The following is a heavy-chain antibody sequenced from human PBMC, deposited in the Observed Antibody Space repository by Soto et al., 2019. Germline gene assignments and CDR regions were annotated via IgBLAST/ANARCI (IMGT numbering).Heavy chain of an antibody. J-gene: IGHJ4*02. Sequence: PSETLSLTCTVSGGSISSYYWSWIRQPPGKGLEWIGYIYYSGSTNYNPSLKSRVTISVDTSKNQFSLKLSSVTAADTAVYYCARGPLEMDTIRLDYWGQGTLVTVSS. V-gene: IGHV4-59*01. D-gene: IGHD5-18*01. CDR2: IYYSGST. CDR1: GGSISSYY. CDR3: ARGPLEMDTIRLDY.